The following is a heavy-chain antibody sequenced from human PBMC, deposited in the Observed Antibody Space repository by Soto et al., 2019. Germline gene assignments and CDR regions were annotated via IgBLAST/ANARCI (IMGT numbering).Heavy chain of an antibody. J-gene: IGHJ6*02. Sequence: GGSLQLTCVASGFTFSTYTMSWIRQAPGKGLEWVSGIRGFSPYTFYAESVKGRFTISRDNAKNSLYLQMNSLGVEETAVYYCARDRGYDAHDYYYNAMDVWGQGTTVPVSS. D-gene: IGHD2-15*01. CDR3: ARDRGYDAHDYYYNAMDV. CDR2: IRGFSPYT. CDR1: GFTFSTYT. V-gene: IGHV3-11*06.